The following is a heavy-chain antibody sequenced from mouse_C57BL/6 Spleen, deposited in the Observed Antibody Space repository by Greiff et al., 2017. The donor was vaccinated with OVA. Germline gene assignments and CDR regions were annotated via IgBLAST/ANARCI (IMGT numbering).Heavy chain of an antibody. J-gene: IGHJ3*01. Sequence: EVKLQESGAELVRPGASVKLSCTASGFNIKDDYMHWVKQRPEQGLEWIGWIDPENGDTEYASKFQGKATITADTSSNTAYLQLSSLTSEDTAVYYCTDGYEGFAYWGQGTLVTVSA. CDR3: TDGYEGFAY. D-gene: IGHD2-2*01. CDR1: GFNIKDDY. V-gene: IGHV14-4*01. CDR2: IDPENGDT.